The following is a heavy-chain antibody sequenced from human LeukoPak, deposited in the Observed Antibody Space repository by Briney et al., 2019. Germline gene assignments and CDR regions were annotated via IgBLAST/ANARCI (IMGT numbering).Heavy chain of an antibody. V-gene: IGHV3-23*01. CDR1: GFTFSSYA. CDR3: AKDTYLTPHEQWLVGTDY. CDR2: ISGSGGST. J-gene: IGHJ4*02. D-gene: IGHD6-19*01. Sequence: GGSLRLSCAASGFTFSSYAMSGVRQAPGKGLEGVSAISGSGGSTYYADSVKGRFTISRDNSKNTLYLQMNSLRAEDTAVYDCAKDTYLTPHEQWLVGTDYWGQGTLVTVSS.